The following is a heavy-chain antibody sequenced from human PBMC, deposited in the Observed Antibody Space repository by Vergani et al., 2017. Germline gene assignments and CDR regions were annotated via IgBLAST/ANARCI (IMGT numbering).Heavy chain of an antibody. CDR2: IYHSGST. D-gene: IGHD3-3*01. J-gene: IGHJ3*02. CDR1: GGPISSSNW. V-gene: IGHV4-4*02. CDR3: AGGRRDIGVVIIPDAFDI. Sequence: QVQLQESGPGLVKPSGTLSLTCAVSGGPISSSNWWSWVRQPPGKGLEWIGEIYHSGSTNYNPSLKSRVTILVDKSKNQFSLKLSAVTAADTAVYYCAGGRRDIGVVIIPDAFDIWGQGTMVTVSS.